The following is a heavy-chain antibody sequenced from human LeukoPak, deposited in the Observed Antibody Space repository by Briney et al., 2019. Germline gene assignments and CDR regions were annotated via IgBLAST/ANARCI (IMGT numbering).Heavy chain of an antibody. CDR1: GFTFSSYG. Sequence: GRSLRLSCAASGFTFSSYGMHWVRQAPGKGLEWVVVISYDGSNKYYADSVKGRFTISRDNSKNTLYLQMNSLRAEDTAVYYCARVRCSRGTCYLDYWGQGTLVTVSS. CDR2: ISYDGSNK. D-gene: IGHD2-15*01. J-gene: IGHJ4*02. CDR3: ARVRCSRGTCYLDY. V-gene: IGHV3-30*03.